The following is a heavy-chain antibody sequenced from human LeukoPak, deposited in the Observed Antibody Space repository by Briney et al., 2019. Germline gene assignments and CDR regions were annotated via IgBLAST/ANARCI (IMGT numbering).Heavy chain of an antibody. J-gene: IGHJ4*02. CDR1: GDSISDYY. CDR3: ARAPRWYSGSYYDY. Sequence: SETLSLTCTVSGDSISDYYWSWIRQSPGKGLEWIGYTYGSGGPKYNPSLKRRVTISVDTSKNQFSLKLSSVTAADTAVYYCARAPRWYSGSYYDYWGQGTLVTVSS. D-gene: IGHD1-26*01. V-gene: IGHV4-59*01. CDR2: TYGSGGP.